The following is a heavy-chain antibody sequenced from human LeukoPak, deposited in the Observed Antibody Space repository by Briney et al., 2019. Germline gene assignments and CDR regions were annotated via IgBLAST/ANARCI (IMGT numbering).Heavy chain of an antibody. V-gene: IGHV4-34*01. D-gene: IGHD3-22*01. J-gene: IGHJ4*02. CDR2: IDHSGST. Sequence: PSETLSLTCAVYGGSFSGYYWSWIRQPPGKGLEWIGEIDHSGSTNYNPSLKSRVTISVDTSKNQFSLKLSSVTAADTAVYYCARAIRKYYYDSSGSRDPSDYWGQGTLVTVSS. CDR3: ARAIRKYYYDSSGSRDPSDY. CDR1: GGSFSGYY.